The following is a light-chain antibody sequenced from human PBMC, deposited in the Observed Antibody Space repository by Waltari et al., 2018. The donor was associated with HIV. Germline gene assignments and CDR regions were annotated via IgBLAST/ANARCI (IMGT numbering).Light chain of an antibody. CDR2: ANN. Sequence: NFILTQPHSVSASPGKPVTISCTRSSGNIASSYVQWYQQRPGSSPTTLIYANNQRPSEVPDRFTCSIDISPNSASPTISGLRTGDEADYYCQSHDNKIFYVFGGGTYVTVL. J-gene: IGLJ1*01. CDR3: QSHDNKIFYV. CDR1: SGNIASSY. V-gene: IGLV6-57*01.